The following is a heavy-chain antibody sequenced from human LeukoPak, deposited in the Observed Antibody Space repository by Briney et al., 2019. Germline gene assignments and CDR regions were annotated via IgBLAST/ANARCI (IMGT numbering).Heavy chain of an antibody. D-gene: IGHD6-19*01. J-gene: IGHJ4*02. CDR3: AREAIAVAAIDY. Sequence: PGGSLRLSCAASGFSFSDYYMNWIRQAPGEGLEWVSYISGSSSYTNYADSVKGRFTISRDNAKNSLYLHMNSLRAGDTAVYYCAREAIAVAAIDYWGQGTLVTVSS. CDR2: ISGSSSYT. CDR1: GFSFSDYY. V-gene: IGHV3-11*06.